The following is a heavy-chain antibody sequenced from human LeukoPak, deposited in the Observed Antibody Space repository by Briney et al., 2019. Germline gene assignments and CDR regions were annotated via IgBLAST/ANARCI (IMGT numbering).Heavy chain of an antibody. CDR3: ARQPTTGAYFDY. CDR1: GYSFSNYW. J-gene: IGHJ4*02. V-gene: IGHV5-51*01. D-gene: IGHD4-17*01. Sequence: GESLKISCKGSGYSFSNYWIGWVRQMPGKGLEWMGTIYVGDSDTRYSPSFQGPVTISADKSITTAYLQWSSLKASDTAMYYCARQPTTGAYFDYWGQGTLVTVSS. CDR2: IYVGDSDT.